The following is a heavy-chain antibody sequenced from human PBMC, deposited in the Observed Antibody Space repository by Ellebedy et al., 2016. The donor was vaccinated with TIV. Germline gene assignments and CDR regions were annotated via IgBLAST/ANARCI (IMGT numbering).Heavy chain of an antibody. CDR2: ISWNSGTT. CDR1: GFTFDDYA. D-gene: IGHD6-6*01. Sequence: GGSLRLXXAASGFTFDDYAMHWVRQAPGKGLEWVSGISWNSGTTDYADFVKGRFTISRDNAKNSLYLQMNRLRADDTAFYYCARDLRITARDYYLDCWGQGTLVTVSS. V-gene: IGHV3-9*01. J-gene: IGHJ4*02. CDR3: ARDLRITARDYYLDC.